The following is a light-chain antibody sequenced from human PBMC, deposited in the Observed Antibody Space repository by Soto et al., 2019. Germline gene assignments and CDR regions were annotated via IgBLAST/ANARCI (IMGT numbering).Light chain of an antibody. CDR2: DAA. J-gene: IGKJ4*02. Sequence: LSASVGDRVTITCRASQSISSCFAAYHQKPGKAPKRLIYDAACWESGGASMFSGGGCGTEFTLPISSRLEAEDAAEYCHQHYSYSALTFRGGTKVDIK. CDR1: QSISSC. V-gene: IGKV1-5*01. CDR3: HQHYSYSALT.